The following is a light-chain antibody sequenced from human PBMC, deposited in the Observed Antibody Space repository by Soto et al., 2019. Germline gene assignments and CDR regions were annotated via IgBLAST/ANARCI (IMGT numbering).Light chain of an antibody. Sequence: TQSPAILSVSPGERGSLSCRASESLNSNLAWYQQKPGQPPRLLIYAASTRATDIPARFSGSGSGTEFTITLCSLQSDAVAVYYCQKYTFCPRTFGQGTMV. CDR1: ESLNSN. CDR2: AAS. V-gene: IGKV3D-15*01. J-gene: IGKJ1*01. CDR3: QKYTFCPRT.